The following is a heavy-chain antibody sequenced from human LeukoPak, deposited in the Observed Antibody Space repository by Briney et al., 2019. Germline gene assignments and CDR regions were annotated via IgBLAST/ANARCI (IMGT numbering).Heavy chain of an antibody. J-gene: IGHJ3*02. CDR1: GFTFSSYG. V-gene: IGHV3-30*02. Sequence: GGSLRLSCAASGFTFSSYGMHWVRQAPGKGLEWVAFIRYDGSNKYYADSVKGRFTISRDNSKNTLYLQMNSLSAEDTAVYYCANLGKQDIVVVPAAISDAFDIWGQGTMVTVSS. D-gene: IGHD2-2*02. CDR2: IRYDGSNK. CDR3: ANLGKQDIVVVPAAISDAFDI.